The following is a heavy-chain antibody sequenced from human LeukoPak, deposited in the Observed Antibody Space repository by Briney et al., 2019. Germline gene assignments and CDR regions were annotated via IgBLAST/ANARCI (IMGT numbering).Heavy chain of an antibody. J-gene: IGHJ5*02. CDR3: ARDGLAVAGDEGWFDP. CDR1: GGSLSSGSFY. Sequence: SQTLSLTCTVSGGSLSSGSFYWSWIRQPAGKGLEWIGRIYTSGSTNYNPSLKSRVTMSVDTSKNQFSLKLSSVTAADTAVYYCARDGLAVAGDEGWFDPWDQGTLVTVSS. D-gene: IGHD6-19*01. CDR2: IYTSGST. V-gene: IGHV4-61*02.